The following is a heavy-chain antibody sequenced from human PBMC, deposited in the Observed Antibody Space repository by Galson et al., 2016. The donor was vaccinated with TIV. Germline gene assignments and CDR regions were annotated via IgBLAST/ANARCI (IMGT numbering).Heavy chain of an antibody. J-gene: IGHJ6*02. V-gene: IGHV1-18*01. CDR1: GYTFNSYG. Sequence: SVKVSCKASGYTFNSYGISWVRQAPGQGLEWMGWISAYTANTNYAQRLQGRVTLTTDTSTTTAYMEMKSLTSDDTAVYYCARDAPQGAVIIGPHYYYGMDVWGQGTTVTVSS. CDR2: ISAYTANT. CDR3: ARDAPQGAVIIGPHYYYGMDV. D-gene: IGHD3-10*01.